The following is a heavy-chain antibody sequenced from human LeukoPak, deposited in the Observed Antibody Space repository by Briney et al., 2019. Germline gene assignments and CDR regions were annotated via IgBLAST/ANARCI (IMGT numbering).Heavy chain of an antibody. CDR3: AAGPGGYDSSGYPDY. CDR2: ISAYNGNT. Sequence: ASVKVSCKASGYTFTSYGISWVRQAPGQGLEWMGWISAYNGNTNYAQKLQGRVTMTTDTSTSTAYMELRSLRSDDTAVYYCAAGPGGYDSSGYPDYWGQGTLSPSPQ. J-gene: IGHJ4*02. V-gene: IGHV1-18*01. D-gene: IGHD3-22*01. CDR1: GYTFTSYG.